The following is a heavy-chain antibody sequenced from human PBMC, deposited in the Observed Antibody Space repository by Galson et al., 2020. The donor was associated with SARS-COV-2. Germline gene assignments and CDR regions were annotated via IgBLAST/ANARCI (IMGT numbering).Heavy chain of an antibody. Sequence: GGSLRLSCAGSGFIFSNYAMSWVRQAPGKGLEWVSSISGSGGATYYVDSVRGRFTISRENSETTVYLQMNSLRAEDTAVYYCAKTPFYDFWSGNYGMDAWSQGTTVTVSS. J-gene: IGHJ6*02. CDR2: ISGSGGAT. CDR3: AKTPFYDFWSGNYGMDA. CDR1: GFIFSNYA. D-gene: IGHD3-3*01. V-gene: IGHV3-23*01.